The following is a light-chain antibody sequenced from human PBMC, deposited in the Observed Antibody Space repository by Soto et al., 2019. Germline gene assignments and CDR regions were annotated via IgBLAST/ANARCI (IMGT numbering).Light chain of an antibody. CDR2: DAS. Sequence: LTQSPGTLSLSPGERATLSCRASQSVSSSYLAWYQQKPGQAPRLLIYDASNRATGIPARFSGSGSGTDFTLTISSLEPEDFAVYYCQQRSTWWTFGQGTKVDIK. J-gene: IGKJ1*01. CDR3: QQRSTWWT. CDR1: QSVSSSY. V-gene: IGKV3D-20*02.